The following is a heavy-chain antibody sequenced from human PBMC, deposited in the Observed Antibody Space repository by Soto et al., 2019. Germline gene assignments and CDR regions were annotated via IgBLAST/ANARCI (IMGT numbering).Heavy chain of an antibody. CDR2: IYYSGST. CDR3: ERDQEQQLPRTVDFDY. J-gene: IGHJ4*02. D-gene: IGHD6-13*01. CDR1: GGSISSYY. V-gene: IGHV4-59*12. Sequence: PSETLSLTCTVSGGSISSYYWSWIRQPPGKGLEWIGYIYYSGSTNYNPSLKSRVTISVDTSKNQFSLKLSSVTAADTAVYYCERDQEQQLPRTVDFDYWGQGTLVTVSS.